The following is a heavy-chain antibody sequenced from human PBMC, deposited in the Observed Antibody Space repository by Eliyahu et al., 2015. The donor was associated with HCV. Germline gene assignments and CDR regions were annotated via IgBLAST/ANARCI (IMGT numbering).Heavy chain of an antibody. D-gene: IGHD5-12*01. CDR1: XDSISNSXYC. CDR3: ARHPITRGFRLYYFGH. CDR2: IYYSGSA. J-gene: IGHJ4*02. Sequence: QLQLQESGPGLVKPSETLSLTCTVSXDSISNSXYCWAWXRQPPGKGLEWIGGIYYSGSAYYNVSLRSRVTISVDTSKNQFSLNLNSVTAADTAVYYCARHPITRGFRLYYFGHWGQGTLVTVSS. V-gene: IGHV4-39*01.